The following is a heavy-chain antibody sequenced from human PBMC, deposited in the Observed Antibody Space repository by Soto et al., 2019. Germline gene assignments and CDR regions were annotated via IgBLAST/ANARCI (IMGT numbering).Heavy chain of an antibody. CDR3: AISHYYDSSGYLHLDY. J-gene: IGHJ4*02. Sequence: QVQLVQSGAEVKKPGASVKVSCKASGYTFTGYYMHWVRQAPGQGLEWMGWINPNSGGTNYAQKFQGWVTMTRDTSISTAYMELSRLRSDDTAVYYCAISHYYDSSGYLHLDYWGQGTLVTVSS. CDR1: GYTFTGYY. CDR2: INPNSGGT. V-gene: IGHV1-2*04. D-gene: IGHD3-22*01.